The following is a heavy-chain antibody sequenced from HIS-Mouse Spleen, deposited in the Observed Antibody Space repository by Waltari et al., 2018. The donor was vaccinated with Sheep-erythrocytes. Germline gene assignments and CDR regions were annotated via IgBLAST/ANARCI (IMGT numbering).Heavy chain of an antibody. V-gene: IGHV3-21*01. Sequence: EVQLVESGGGLGKPGGSLILSCAASGFTFSGYSMNWVRQAPGKGLEWVSSISSSSSYIYYADSVKGRFTISRDNAKNSLYLQMNSLRAEDTAVYYCARVASGATFDYWGQGTLVTVSS. J-gene: IGHJ4*02. D-gene: IGHD1-26*01. CDR2: ISSSSSYI. CDR1: GFTFSGYS. CDR3: ARVASGATFDY.